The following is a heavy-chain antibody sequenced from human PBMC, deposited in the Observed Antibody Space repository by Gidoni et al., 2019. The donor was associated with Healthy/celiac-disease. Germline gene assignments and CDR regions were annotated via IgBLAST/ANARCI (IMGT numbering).Heavy chain of an antibody. CDR2: MSGSGGRT. D-gene: IGHD4-17*01. J-gene: IGHJ4*02. Sequence: EVQLLESGGGLVQPGGSLRLSCAASGFTFSSYAMSWVRQAPGKGLEWVSAMSGSGGRTYYADSVKGRFTISRDNAKNTLYLQMNSLRAEDTAVYYCASTEFFDYWGQGTLVTVSS. V-gene: IGHV3-23*01. CDR1: GFTFSSYA. CDR3: ASTEFFDY.